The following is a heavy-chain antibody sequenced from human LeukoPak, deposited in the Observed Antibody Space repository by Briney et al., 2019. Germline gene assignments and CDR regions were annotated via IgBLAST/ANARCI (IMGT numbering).Heavy chain of an antibody. CDR3: ARDSGSYYYYYGMDV. D-gene: IGHD6-6*01. CDR1: GFTFSSYA. V-gene: IGHV3-23*01. J-gene: IGHJ6*02. CDR2: ISGSGGST. Sequence: PGGSLRLSCAASGFTFSSYAMSWVRQAPGKGLEWVSAISGSGGSTYYADSVKGRFTISRDNSKNTLYPQMNSLRAEDTAVYYCARDSGSYYYYYGMDVWGQGTTVTVSS.